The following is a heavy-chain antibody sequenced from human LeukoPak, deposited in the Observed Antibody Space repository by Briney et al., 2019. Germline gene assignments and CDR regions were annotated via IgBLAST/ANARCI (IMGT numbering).Heavy chain of an antibody. J-gene: IGHJ5*02. CDR2: INHSGST. Sequence: SETLSLTCAVYGGSFNGYYWSWIRQPPGKGLEWIGEINHSGSTNYNPSLKSRVTISVDTSKNQFSLKLSSVTAADTAVYYCAREGWHARFDPWGQGTLVTVSS. CDR3: AREGWHARFDP. V-gene: IGHV4-34*01. CDR1: GGSFNGYY. D-gene: IGHD2-15*01.